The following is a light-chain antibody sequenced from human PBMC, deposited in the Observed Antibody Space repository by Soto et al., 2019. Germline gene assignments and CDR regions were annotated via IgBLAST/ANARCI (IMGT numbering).Light chain of an antibody. CDR1: QSVRSN. CDR3: HQRYNWPRVT. CDR2: DSS. Sequence: EIVMTQSPATLSVSPGDGATLSCRASQSVRSNLAWYQHKPGQAPRLLIYDSSTRATGVPARFSGSGSGTEFTLTISSLQSEDFAVYFCHQRYNWPRVTFGQGTQLEIK. V-gene: IGKV3-15*01. J-gene: IGKJ5*01.